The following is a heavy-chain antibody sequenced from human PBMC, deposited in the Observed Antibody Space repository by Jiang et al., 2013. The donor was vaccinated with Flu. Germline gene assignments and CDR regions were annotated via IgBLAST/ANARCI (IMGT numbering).Heavy chain of an antibody. V-gene: IGHV4-61*02. Sequence: KPSQTLSLTCTVSGGSISSGSYYWSWIRQPAGKGLEWIGRIYTSGSTNYNPSLKSRVTISVDTSKNQFSLRLNSVTAADTAVYYCAIMPYPSYSLHYFDPWGQGTLVTVSS. CDR3: AIMPYPSYSLHYFDP. CDR1: GGSISSGSYY. D-gene: IGHD2-8*01. J-gene: IGHJ5*02. CDR2: IYTSGST.